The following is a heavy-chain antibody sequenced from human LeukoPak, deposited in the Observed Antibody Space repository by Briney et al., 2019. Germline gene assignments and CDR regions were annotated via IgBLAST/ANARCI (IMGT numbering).Heavy chain of an antibody. V-gene: IGHV4-31*03. D-gene: IGHD3-10*01. Sequence: SQTLSLTCTVSGGSISSGGYYWSWIRQHPGKGLEWIGYIYYSGSTYYNPSLKSRVTISVDTSKNQFSLKLSSVTAADTAVYYCARVLLWFGEFDDAFDIWGQGTMVTVSS. CDR1: GGSISSGGYY. CDR3: ARVLLWFGEFDDAFDI. J-gene: IGHJ3*02. CDR2: IYYSGST.